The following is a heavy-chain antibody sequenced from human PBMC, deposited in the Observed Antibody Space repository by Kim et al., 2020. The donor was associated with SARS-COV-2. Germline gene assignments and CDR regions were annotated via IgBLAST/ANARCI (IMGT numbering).Heavy chain of an antibody. CDR1: GFTFSSYW. J-gene: IGHJ3*01. CDR3: ARLRF. V-gene: IGHV3-7*01. CDR2: IKEDGSEK. Sequence: GGSLRLSCAVSGFTFSSYWMTWVRQVPGKGLEWVANIKEDGSEKYYVDSVKGRFTISRDNAKNSLYLQMNSLRAEDTAVYYCARLRFWGQGTMVTVAS.